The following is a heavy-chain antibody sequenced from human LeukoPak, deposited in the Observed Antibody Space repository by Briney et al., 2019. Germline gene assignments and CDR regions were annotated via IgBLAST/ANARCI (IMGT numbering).Heavy chain of an antibody. D-gene: IGHD3-16*02. CDR1: GFTFSSYS. CDR2: ISSSSSTI. Sequence: PGGSLRLSCAASGFTFSSYSMNWVRQAPGKGLEWVSYISSSSSTIYYADSVKGRFTIPRDNAKNSLYLQMNSLRAEDTAVYYCARVGYDYVWGSYRTRYFDYWGQGTLVTVSS. CDR3: ARVGYDYVWGSYRTRYFDY. V-gene: IGHV3-48*01. J-gene: IGHJ4*02.